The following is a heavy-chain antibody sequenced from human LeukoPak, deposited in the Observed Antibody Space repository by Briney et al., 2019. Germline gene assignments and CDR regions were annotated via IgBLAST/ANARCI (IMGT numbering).Heavy chain of an antibody. Sequence: PGGSLRLSCAASGFTVCLNYMSWVRQAPGKGLEWVSVIYSGGSTYYADSVKGRFTISRDNSKNTLYLQMNSLRAEDTAVYYCVRGDYGDYTLFDYWGQGTLVTVSS. CDR3: VRGDYGDYTLFDY. D-gene: IGHD4-17*01. CDR2: IYSGGST. J-gene: IGHJ4*02. CDR1: GFTVCLNY. V-gene: IGHV3-53*01.